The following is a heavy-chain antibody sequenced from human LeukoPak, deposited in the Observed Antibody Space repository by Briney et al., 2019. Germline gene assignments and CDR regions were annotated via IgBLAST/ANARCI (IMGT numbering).Heavy chain of an antibody. J-gene: IGHJ4*02. V-gene: IGHV1-46*01. D-gene: IGHD3-3*01. CDR1: GYTFTSYY. CDR2: INPSGGST. Sequence: ASVKVSCKASGYTFTSYYMHWVRQAPGRGLEWMGIINPSGGSTSYAQKFQGRVTMTRDTSTSTVYMELSSLRSEDTAVYYCATTIGQRFLEWLAVDYWGQGTLVTVSS. CDR3: ATTIGQRFLEWLAVDY.